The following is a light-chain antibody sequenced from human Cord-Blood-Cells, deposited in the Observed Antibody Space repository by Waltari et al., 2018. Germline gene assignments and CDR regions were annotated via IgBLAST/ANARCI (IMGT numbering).Light chain of an antibody. Sequence: DIVMTQSPDSLAVSLGERATINCKSSQSVLYSSNNKNYLAWYQQKPGQPPKLLIYWASTRESGVPDRFSGSGSGTDFTLTVSSLQAEDVAVYYCQQYYSTLPTFGQGP. CDR3: QQYYSTLPT. V-gene: IGKV4-1*01. J-gene: IGKJ1*01. CDR2: WAS. CDR1: QSVLYSSNNKNY.